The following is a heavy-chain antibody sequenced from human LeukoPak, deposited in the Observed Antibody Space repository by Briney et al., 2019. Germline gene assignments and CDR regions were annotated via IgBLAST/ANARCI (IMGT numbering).Heavy chain of an antibody. J-gene: IGHJ4*02. Sequence: QPGVSLRLSCAASGFTVSSNYMSWVRQAPGKGLEWVSVIYSGGSTYYADSVKGRFTISRDNSKNTLSLQMNSLRAEDTAVYYCARDPKPGGYSGYNLNAYWGQGTLVTVSS. CDR2: IYSGGST. V-gene: IGHV3-66*01. CDR1: GFTVSSNY. D-gene: IGHD5-12*01. CDR3: ARDPKPGGYSGYNLNAY.